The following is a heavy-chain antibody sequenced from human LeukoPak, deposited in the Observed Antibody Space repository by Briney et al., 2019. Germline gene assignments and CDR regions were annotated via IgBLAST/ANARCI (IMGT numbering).Heavy chain of an antibody. CDR1: GGSISSSSYY. V-gene: IGHV4-39*01. CDR3: ARGRYDSGYFDY. CDR2: IYYSGST. J-gene: IGHJ4*02. D-gene: IGHD3-10*01. Sequence: ASETLSLTCTVSGGSISSSSYYWGWIRQPPGKGLEWIGSIYYSGSTYYNPSLKSRVTISVDTSKNQFSLKLSSVTAADTAVYYCARGRYDSGYFDYWGQGTLVTVSS.